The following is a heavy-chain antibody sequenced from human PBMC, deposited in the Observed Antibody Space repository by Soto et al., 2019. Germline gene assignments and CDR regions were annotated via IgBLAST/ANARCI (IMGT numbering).Heavy chain of an antibody. CDR2: VSGSGGTT. J-gene: IGHJ6*02. CDR1: GFTFSNYA. V-gene: IGHV3-23*01. CDR3: AKGLMVRGVIPLPYYYYGMDV. Sequence: TGGSLRLSYAASGFTFSNYAMSWVRQAPGKGLEWVSLVSGSGGTTYYADSVKGRFTISRDNSKNTLYLQMNSLRAEDTAVYYCAKGLMVRGVIPLPYYYYGMDVWGQGTTVTVSS. D-gene: IGHD3-10*01.